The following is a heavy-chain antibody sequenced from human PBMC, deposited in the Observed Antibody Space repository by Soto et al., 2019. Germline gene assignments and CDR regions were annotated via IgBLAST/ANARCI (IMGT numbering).Heavy chain of an antibody. Sequence: GGSVRLSCVASGFTFSSYGMHWVRQAPGKGLEWVAVIWYDGSNKYYADSVKGRFTISRDNSKNTLYLQMNSRRAEDTAVYYCAREGPVYSSSWYYFDYWGQGTLVTVSS. CDR1: GFTFSSYG. J-gene: IGHJ4*02. CDR3: AREGPVYSSSWYYFDY. V-gene: IGHV3-33*01. D-gene: IGHD6-13*01. CDR2: IWYDGSNK.